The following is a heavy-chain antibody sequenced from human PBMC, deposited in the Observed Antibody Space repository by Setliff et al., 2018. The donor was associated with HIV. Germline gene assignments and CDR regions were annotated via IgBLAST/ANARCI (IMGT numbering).Heavy chain of an antibody. J-gene: IGHJ6*02. D-gene: IGHD6-6*01. Sequence: GSLRLSCAASGFTFNGYGMTWVRQAPGKGLEWVSGINWNGGTTGYADSVRGRFTISRDNAKNSLYLQMNNVRAGDTAVYYCTRELNGHTSSHYYFGLDVWGQGTTVTVSS. CDR2: INWNGGTT. V-gene: IGHV3-20*04. CDR1: GFTFNGYG. CDR3: TRELNGHTSSHYYFGLDV.